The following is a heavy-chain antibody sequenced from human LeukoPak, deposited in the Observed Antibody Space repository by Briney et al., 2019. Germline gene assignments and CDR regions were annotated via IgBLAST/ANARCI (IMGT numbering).Heavy chain of an antibody. CDR3: ARDNSVGDYAWWFDP. V-gene: IGHV1-46*01. J-gene: IGHJ5*02. Sequence: GAPVKVSCKASGYTFTSNYMHWVRQAPGQGLEWMGVINPSGGSTSYAQKFQGRVTMTRDMSTSTDYMELSSLRSEDTAVYYCARDNSVGDYAWWFDPWGQGTLVTVSS. D-gene: IGHD1-26*01. CDR1: GYTFTSNY. CDR2: INPSGGST.